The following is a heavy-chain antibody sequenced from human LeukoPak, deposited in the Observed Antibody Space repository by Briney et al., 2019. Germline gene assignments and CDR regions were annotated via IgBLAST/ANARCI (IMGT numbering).Heavy chain of an antibody. D-gene: IGHD6-13*01. Sequence: ASVKVSCKASGYTFTSYYMHWVRQAPGQGLEWMGIINPSGGSTSYAQKFQGRVTMTTDTSTSTAYMELRSLRSDDTAVYYCARVGIAARGDNWFDPWGQGTLVTVSS. J-gene: IGHJ5*02. CDR1: GYTFTSYY. CDR3: ARVGIAARGDNWFDP. V-gene: IGHV1-46*01. CDR2: INPSGGST.